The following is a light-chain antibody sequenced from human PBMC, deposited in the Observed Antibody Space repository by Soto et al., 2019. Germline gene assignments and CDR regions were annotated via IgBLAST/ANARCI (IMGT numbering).Light chain of an antibody. J-gene: IGLJ1*01. Sequence: QPVLTQPASVSVSPGQSITIPCTGTSSDVGGYNYVSWYQHHPGKAPKLMIYDVSNRPSGVSNRFSGSKSGNTASLTISGLQPEDEADYYCSSYTTSNTRQIVFGTGTKVTVL. CDR1: SSDVGGYNY. V-gene: IGLV2-14*03. CDR2: DVS. CDR3: SSYTTSNTRQIV.